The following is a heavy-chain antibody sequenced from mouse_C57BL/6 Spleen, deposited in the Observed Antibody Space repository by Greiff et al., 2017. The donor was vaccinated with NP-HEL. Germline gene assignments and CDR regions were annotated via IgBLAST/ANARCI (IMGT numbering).Heavy chain of an antibody. V-gene: IGHV1-18*01. CDR3: AREGLLLPWSFDV. D-gene: IGHD1-1*01. J-gene: IGHJ1*03. CDR2: INPNNGGT. CDR1: GYTFTDYN. Sequence: EVQLQQSGPELVKPGASVKIPCKASGYTFTDYNMDWVKQSHGKSLEWIGDINPNNGGTIYNQKFKGKATLTVAKTASTAYMEHRSLATEDTAVYYCAREGLLLPWSFDVWGTGTTVTVSS.